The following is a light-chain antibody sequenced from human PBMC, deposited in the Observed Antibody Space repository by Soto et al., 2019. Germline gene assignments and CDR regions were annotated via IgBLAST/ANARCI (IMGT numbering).Light chain of an antibody. Sequence: QSVLTQPASVSGSPGQSITVSCTGTSSDLGNYNYVSWYQHHPGKAPKLMVYEVSNRPSGVSNRFSGSKSGNTASLTISGLQVEDEAEYYCSSYTSIGTLVFGAGTKLTVL. J-gene: IGLJ1*01. CDR3: SSYTSIGTLV. CDR2: EVS. V-gene: IGLV2-14*01. CDR1: SSDLGNYNY.